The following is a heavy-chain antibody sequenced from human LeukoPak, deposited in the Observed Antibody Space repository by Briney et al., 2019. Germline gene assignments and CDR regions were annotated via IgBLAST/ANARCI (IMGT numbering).Heavy chain of an antibody. D-gene: IGHD3-10*01. V-gene: IGHV3-66*01. CDR1: GLTFSSYA. CDR3: ARGGDPVYFDD. J-gene: IGHJ4*02. CDR2: IYSGGSS. Sequence: QPGGSLRLSCAASGLTFSSYAMSWVRQAPGKGLEWVSVIYSGGSSFYADSVKGRFTISRDKSKNTIFLQMNSLRAEDMAVYYCARGGDPVYFDDWGQGTLVTVSS.